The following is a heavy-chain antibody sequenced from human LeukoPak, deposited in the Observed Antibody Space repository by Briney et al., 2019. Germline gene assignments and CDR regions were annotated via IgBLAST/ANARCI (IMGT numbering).Heavy chain of an antibody. CDR2: ISYDGSNQ. Sequence: GGSLRLSCAASGFTFSSYALHWVRQAPGKGLEWVAVISYDGSNQHKADSVRGRFTISRDNSKNTLYLQMNSLRAEDTAVYYCARDLHGRYSYGYRHWGQGTLVTVSS. CDR3: ARDLHGRYSYGYRH. V-gene: IGHV3-30*04. CDR1: GFTFSSYA. J-gene: IGHJ4*02. D-gene: IGHD5-18*01.